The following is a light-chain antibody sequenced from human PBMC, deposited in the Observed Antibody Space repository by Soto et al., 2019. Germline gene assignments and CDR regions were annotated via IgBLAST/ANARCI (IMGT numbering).Light chain of an antibody. V-gene: IGKV3-15*01. CDR2: GAS. CDR3: QHYINLRT. CDR1: QSVSSN. Sequence: EIVMTQSPGILSVSPRERATLSCRASQSVSSNLAWYQQKPGQATRLLIDGASTRATGIPARFSGSGSWTEFTLTFSSLQSLDFAVYYCQHYINLRTFVQRSKV. J-gene: IGKJ1*01.